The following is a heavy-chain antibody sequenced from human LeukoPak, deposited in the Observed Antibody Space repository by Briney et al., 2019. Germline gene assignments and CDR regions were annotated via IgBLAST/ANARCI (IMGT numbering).Heavy chain of an antibody. J-gene: IGHJ4*02. Sequence: GESLKISSKGSGSSFSTNWIGWERQIPGKGLEWMGIIYPGDSDTRYSPSFQGQVTMSADKSISTAYLQWSSLKASDTAMYYCVRGDGYNYDYWRQGTLVTVSS. V-gene: IGHV5-51*01. D-gene: IGHD5-24*01. CDR1: GSSFSTNW. CDR3: VRGDGYNYDY. CDR2: IYPGDSDT.